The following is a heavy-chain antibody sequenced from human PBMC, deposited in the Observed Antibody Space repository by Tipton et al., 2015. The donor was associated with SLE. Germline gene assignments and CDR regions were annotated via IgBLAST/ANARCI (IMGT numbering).Heavy chain of an antibody. CDR1: GFTFRSYG. Sequence: RSLRLSCAASGFTFRSYGMHWVRQAPGKGLEWVAVIWYDGSNKYYADSVKGRFTISRDNSQNTLYLQMNSLRAEDTAVYYCARYYGSGSEYYFDYWGQGTLVTVSS. V-gene: IGHV3-33*01. D-gene: IGHD3-10*01. CDR2: IWYDGSNK. J-gene: IGHJ4*02. CDR3: ARYYGSGSEYYFDY.